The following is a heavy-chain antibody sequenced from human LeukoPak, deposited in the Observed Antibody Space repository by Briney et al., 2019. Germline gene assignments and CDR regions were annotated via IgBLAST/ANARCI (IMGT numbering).Heavy chain of an antibody. J-gene: IGHJ4*02. D-gene: IGHD3-3*01. CDR2: INSDGSST. Sequence: PGGSLRLSCAASGFTFSSYWMHWVRRAPGKGLVWVSRINSDGSSTGYADSVKGRFTISRDNAKNTLYLQMNSLRAEDTAVYYCASQSLGRYYDFWSARLAPDGGDYWDQGTLVTVSS. CDR3: ASQSLGRYYDFWSARLAPDGGDY. V-gene: IGHV3-74*01. CDR1: GFTFSSYW.